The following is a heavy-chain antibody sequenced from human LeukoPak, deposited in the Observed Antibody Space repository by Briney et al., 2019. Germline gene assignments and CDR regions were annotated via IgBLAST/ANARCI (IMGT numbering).Heavy chain of an antibody. CDR1: GFTFDDYG. Sequence: GGSLRLSCAASGFTFDDYGMSWVRQAPGKGLEWVSGINWNGGSSGYAHSVKGRFTIYRYNAKNYLYLQMNSLRAEDTALYYCARDLGGSYRPYYFDYWGQGTLVTVSS. CDR3: ARDLGGSYRPYYFDY. V-gene: IGHV3-20*04. D-gene: IGHD1-26*01. CDR2: INWNGGSS. J-gene: IGHJ4*02.